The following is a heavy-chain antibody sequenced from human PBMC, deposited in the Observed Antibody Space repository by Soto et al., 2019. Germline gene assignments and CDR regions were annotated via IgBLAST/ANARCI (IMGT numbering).Heavy chain of an antibody. CDR1: GYTFTSYA. J-gene: IGHJ4*02. CDR3: ARQGNYGHFDY. CDR2: IHPDNGNT. D-gene: IGHD3-10*01. Sequence: QVHLAQSGAEEKRPGASVKVSCKASGYTFTSYAIYWVRQAPGQRLEWMGWIHPDNGNTKYSQRFQGAVSFSTDKSTNTAYMEVSRLRSEDTAIYYCARQGNYGHFDYWGQGTLVTVSS. V-gene: IGHV1-3*05.